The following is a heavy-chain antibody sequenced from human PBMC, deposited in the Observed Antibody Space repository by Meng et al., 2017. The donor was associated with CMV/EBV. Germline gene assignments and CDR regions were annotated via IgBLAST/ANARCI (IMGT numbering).Heavy chain of an antibody. Sequence: SLKISCAASGFTFDDYAMHWVRQGPGKGLEWVSGISWNSGSIVYADSVKDRFTISRDNAKNSLYLQMNSLRDEDMALYHCAKGVYSNYDAPFDYWGQGILVTVSS. CDR1: GFTFDDYA. J-gene: IGHJ4*02. CDR2: ISWNSGSI. V-gene: IGHV3-9*03. CDR3: AKGVYSNYDAPFDY. D-gene: IGHD4-11*01.